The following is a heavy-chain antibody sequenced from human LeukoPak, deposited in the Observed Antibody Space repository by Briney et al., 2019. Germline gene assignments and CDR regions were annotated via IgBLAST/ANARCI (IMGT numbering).Heavy chain of an antibody. CDR1: GFTFSSYA. J-gene: IGHJ4*02. V-gene: IGHV3-30*04. Sequence: GRSLRLSCAASGFTFSSYAMHWVRQAPGKGLEWVAVISYDGSNKYYADSVKGRFTISRDNSKNTLYLQMNSLRAEDTAVYYCAREMGGYPFDYWGQGTLVTVSS. D-gene: IGHD5-12*01. CDR2: ISYDGSNK. CDR3: AREMGGYPFDY.